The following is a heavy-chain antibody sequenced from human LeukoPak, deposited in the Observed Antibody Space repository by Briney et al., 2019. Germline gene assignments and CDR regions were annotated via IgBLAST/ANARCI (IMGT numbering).Heavy chain of an antibody. CDR1: GFTFSSYA. J-gene: IGHJ5*02. Sequence: GGFLRLSCAASGFTFSSYAMSRVRQAPGKGLEWVSAISGSGGSTYYADSVKGRFTISRDNSKNTLYLQTNSLRAEDTAVYYCAKGQGGYENHNWFDPWGQGTLVTVSS. CDR3: AKGQGGYENHNWFDP. D-gene: IGHD5-12*01. CDR2: ISGSGGST. V-gene: IGHV3-23*01.